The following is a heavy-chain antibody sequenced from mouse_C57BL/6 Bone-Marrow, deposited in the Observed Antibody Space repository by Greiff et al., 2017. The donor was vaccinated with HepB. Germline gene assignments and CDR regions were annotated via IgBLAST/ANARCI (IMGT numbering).Heavy chain of an antibody. CDR3: ARKDIYYYGSSFYFDY. Sequence: EVKLVESGPGLVKPSQSLSLTCSVTGYSITSGYYWNWIRQFPGNKLEWMGYISYDGSNNYNPSLKNRISITRDTSKNQFFLKLNSVTTEDTATYYCARKDIYYYGSSFYFDYWGQGTTLTVSS. D-gene: IGHD1-1*01. V-gene: IGHV3-6*01. J-gene: IGHJ2*01. CDR2: ISYDGSN. CDR1: GYSITSGYY.